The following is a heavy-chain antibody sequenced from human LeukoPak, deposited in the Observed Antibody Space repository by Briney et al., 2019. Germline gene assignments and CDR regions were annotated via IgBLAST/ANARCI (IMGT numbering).Heavy chain of an antibody. CDR3: ARAFWSGYPTGYFDY. Sequence: PVKVSCKASGSTFSSYAISWVRQAPGRGLEWMGRIIPILGIANYAQKFQGRVTITADKSTSTAYMELSSLRSEDTAVYYCARAFWSGYPTGYFDYWGQGTLVTVSS. J-gene: IGHJ4*02. V-gene: IGHV1-69*04. CDR1: GSTFSSYA. CDR2: IIPILGIA. D-gene: IGHD3-3*01.